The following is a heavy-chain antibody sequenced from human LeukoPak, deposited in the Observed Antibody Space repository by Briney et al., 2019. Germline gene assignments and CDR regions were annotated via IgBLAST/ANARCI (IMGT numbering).Heavy chain of an antibody. CDR1: GGSISSSTYY. V-gene: IGHV4-39*07. D-gene: IGHD3-9*01. Sequence: SETLSLTCTVSGGSISSSTYYWGWIRQPPGKGLEWIGEINHSGSTNYNPSLKSRVTISVDTSKNQFSLRLSSVTAADTAVYYCARSSDILTAALGAGMDVWGQGTTVTVSS. CDR3: ARSSDILTAALGAGMDV. J-gene: IGHJ6*02. CDR2: INHSGST.